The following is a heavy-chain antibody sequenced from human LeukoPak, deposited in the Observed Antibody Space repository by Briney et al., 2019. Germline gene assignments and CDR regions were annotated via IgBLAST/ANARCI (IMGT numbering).Heavy chain of an antibody. V-gene: IGHV4-39*07. D-gene: IGHD2-2*01. CDR2: IYYSGST. Sequence: SETLSLTCTVSGGSISSSSYNWGWIRQPPGKELEWIGSIYYSGSTYYNPSLKSRVTISVDTSKNQFSLKLSSVTAADTAVYYARVGRVVPAAIENWFDPWGQGTLVTVSS. CDR3: RVGRVVPAAIENWFDP. CDR1: GGSISSSSYN. J-gene: IGHJ5*02.